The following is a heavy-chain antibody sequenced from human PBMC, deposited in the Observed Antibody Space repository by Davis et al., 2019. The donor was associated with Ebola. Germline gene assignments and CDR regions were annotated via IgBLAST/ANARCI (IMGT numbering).Heavy chain of an antibody. D-gene: IGHD3-3*01. CDR2: INSDGSST. V-gene: IGHV3-74*01. CDR1: GFTFDDYA. Sequence: HTGGSLRLSCAASGFTFDDYAMHWVRQAPGKGLVWVSRINSDGSSTSYADSVKGRFTISRDNAKNTLYLQMNSLRAEDTAVYYCARELYYDFWSGYYGNWFDPWGQGTLVTVSS. J-gene: IGHJ5*02. CDR3: ARELYYDFWSGYYGNWFDP.